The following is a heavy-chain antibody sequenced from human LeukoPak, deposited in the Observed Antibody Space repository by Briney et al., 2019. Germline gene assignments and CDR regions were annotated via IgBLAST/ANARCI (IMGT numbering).Heavy chain of an antibody. D-gene: IGHD5-18*01. CDR2: IKQDGSEK. Sequence: PGGSLRLSCAASGFTFSSYAMSWVRQAPGKGLEWVANIKQDGSEKYYVDSVKGRFTISRDNAKNSLYLQMNSLRAEDTAVYYCARAPLDTAMDIFDYWGQGTLVTVSS. CDR3: ARAPLDTAMDIFDY. CDR1: GFTFSSYA. J-gene: IGHJ4*02. V-gene: IGHV3-7*01.